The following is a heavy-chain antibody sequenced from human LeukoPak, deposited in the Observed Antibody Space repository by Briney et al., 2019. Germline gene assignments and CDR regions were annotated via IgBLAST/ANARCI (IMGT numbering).Heavy chain of an antibody. D-gene: IGHD6-6*01. CDR1: GGSISSYY. Sequence: SETLSLTCTVSGGSISSYYWSWIRQPPGKGLEWIGHIYGSGSTNYNPSLKSRVTLSVDTSKNQFSLKLSSVTAADTAVYYCARGLSSSSRYYYYYGMDVWGQGTTVTVSS. J-gene: IGHJ6*02. CDR3: ARGLSSSSRYYYYYGMDV. CDR2: IYGSGST. V-gene: IGHV4-59*12.